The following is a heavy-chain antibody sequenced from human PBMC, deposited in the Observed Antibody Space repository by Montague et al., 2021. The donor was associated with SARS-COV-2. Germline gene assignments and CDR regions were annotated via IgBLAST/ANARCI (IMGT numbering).Heavy chain of an antibody. CDR3: RGGVGAPSYYYGMDV. CDR2: IYHSGST. J-gene: IGHJ6*02. CDR1: GYSISSGYY. Sequence: SETLSLTCTVSGYSISSGYYWGWIRQPPGKVLEWSGSIYHSGSTYYNPSLKSRDTISVDTTNNQFSPKLSSESAADTAVYYSRGGVGAPSYYYGMDVWGQGATVTVSS. D-gene: IGHD1-26*01. V-gene: IGHV4-38-2*02.